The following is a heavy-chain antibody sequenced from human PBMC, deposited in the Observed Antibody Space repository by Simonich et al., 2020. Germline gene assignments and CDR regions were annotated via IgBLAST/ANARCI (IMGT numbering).Heavy chain of an antibody. Sequence: QVQPQQWGAGLLKPSETLSLTCAVYGGSFSGYYWSWIRQPPGKGLESIGEINHSASTNYKPSLKSRVTISVDTSKNQFSLKLSSVTAADTAVYYCARHLQLGPFDYWGQGTLVTVSS. V-gene: IGHV4-34*01. J-gene: IGHJ4*02. D-gene: IGHD1-1*01. CDR3: ARHLQLGPFDY. CDR2: INHSAST. CDR1: GGSFSGYY.